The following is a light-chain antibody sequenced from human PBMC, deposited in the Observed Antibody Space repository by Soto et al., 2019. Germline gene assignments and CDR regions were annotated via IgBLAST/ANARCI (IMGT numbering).Light chain of an antibody. CDR2: GNS. CDR3: QSYDSSLSAGV. V-gene: IGLV1-40*01. Sequence: VLTQPPSVSGAPGQRVTISCTGSSSNIGAGYDVHWYQQLPGTAPKLLIYGNSNRPSGVPDRFSGSKSGTSASLAITGLQAEDEADYYCQSYDSSLSAGVFGGGTKLTVL. CDR1: SSNIGAGYD. J-gene: IGLJ3*02.